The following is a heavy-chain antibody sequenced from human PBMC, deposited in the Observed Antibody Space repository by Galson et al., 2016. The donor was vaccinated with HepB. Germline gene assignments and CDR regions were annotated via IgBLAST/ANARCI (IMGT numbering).Heavy chain of an antibody. V-gene: IGHV4-31*03. CDR3: AWIRGYSGLFDY. CDR1: GGSISSGGYY. CDR2: IYYSGST. Sequence: TLSLTCTVPGGSISSGGYYWSWIRQHPGKGLEWIGYIYYSGSTYYNPSLKSRVTISVDTSKNQFSLKLSSVTAADTAVYYCAWIRGYSGLFDYWGQGTLVTVSS. J-gene: IGHJ4*02. D-gene: IGHD5-12*01.